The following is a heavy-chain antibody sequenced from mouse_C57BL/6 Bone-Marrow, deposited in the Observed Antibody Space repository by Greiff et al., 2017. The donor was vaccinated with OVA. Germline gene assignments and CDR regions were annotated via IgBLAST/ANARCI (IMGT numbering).Heavy chain of an antibody. V-gene: IGHV2-5*01. CDR3: AKKGYGSSDWYFDV. J-gene: IGHJ1*03. Sequence: VQLVESGPGLVQPSQRLSITCTVSGFSLTSYGVHWVRQSPGKGLEWLGVIWRGGSTDYNAAFMSRLSITKDNSKSQVFFKMNSLQADDTAIYYCAKKGYGSSDWYFDVWGTGTTVTVSS. CDR2: IWRGGST. CDR1: GFSLTSYG. D-gene: IGHD1-1*01.